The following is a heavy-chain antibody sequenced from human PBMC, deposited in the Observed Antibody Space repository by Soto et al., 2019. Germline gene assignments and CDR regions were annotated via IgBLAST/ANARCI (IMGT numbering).Heavy chain of an antibody. D-gene: IGHD3-9*01. V-gene: IGHV1-69*18. CDR2: IIPMFSTP. J-gene: IGHJ6*02. CDR1: GGNFRSEA. Sequence: QVQLEQSGAEVKKPGSSVKVSCKASGGNFRSEAISWVRQAPGHGLEWMGRIIPMFSTPHYAQKFQGRVTIIADESTTTVNMEMRGLTYEDTAVYYCARAQFSDILIADDYGMDVWGQGTSVTVSS. CDR3: ARAQFSDILIADDYGMDV.